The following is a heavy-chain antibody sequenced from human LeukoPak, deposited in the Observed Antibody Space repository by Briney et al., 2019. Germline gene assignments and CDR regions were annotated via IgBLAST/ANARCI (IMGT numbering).Heavy chain of an antibody. D-gene: IGHD3-16*01. V-gene: IGHV3-30*02. CDR1: GFTFSSYG. J-gene: IGHJ3*02. CDR2: IRYDGSNK. Sequence: GGSLRLSCAASGFTFSSYGMHWVRQAPGKGLEWVAFIRYDGSNKYYADSMKGRFTISRDNSKNTLYLQMNSLRAEDTAVYYCAKRLYYDYVWGSSDAFDIWGQGTMVTVSS. CDR3: AKRLYYDYVWGSSDAFDI.